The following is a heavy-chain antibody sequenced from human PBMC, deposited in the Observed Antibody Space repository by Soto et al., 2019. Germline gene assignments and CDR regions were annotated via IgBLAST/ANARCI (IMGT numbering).Heavy chain of an antibody. V-gene: IGHV1-69*04. CDR2: IIPMFGLA. J-gene: IGHJ6*02. D-gene: IGHD2-2*01. CDR1: GDTFNSYT. Sequence: ASVKVSCKGSGDTFNSYTVTWVRQAPGQGLEWVGRIIPMFGLASYAQNFQGRVTITADKSTNTAYMELSSLRSEDTAVYYCARDSGRSDVIPAAISAMDAWGQGTSVTAP. CDR3: ARDSGRSDVIPAAISAMDA.